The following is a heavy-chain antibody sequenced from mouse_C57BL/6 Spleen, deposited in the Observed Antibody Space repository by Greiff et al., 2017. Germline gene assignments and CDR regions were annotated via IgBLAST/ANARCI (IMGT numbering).Heavy chain of an antibody. CDR2: IRNKANNHAT. J-gene: IGHJ4*01. CDR3: TRPTTVVATYYAMDY. V-gene: IGHV6-6*01. Sequence: EVKVVESGGGLVQPGGSMKLSCAASGFTFSDAWMDWVRQSPEKGLEWVAEIRNKANNHATYYAESVKGRFTISRDDSKSSVYLQMNSLRAEDTGIYYCTRPTTVVATYYAMDYWGQGTSVTVSS. CDR1: GFTFSDAW. D-gene: IGHD1-1*01.